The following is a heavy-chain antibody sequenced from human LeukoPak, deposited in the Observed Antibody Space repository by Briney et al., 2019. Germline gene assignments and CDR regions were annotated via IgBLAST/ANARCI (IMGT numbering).Heavy chain of an antibody. J-gene: IGHJ4*02. D-gene: IGHD1-26*01. CDR1: GFTFSSYA. Sequence: GGSLRLSCAASGFTFSSYAMHWVRQAPGKGLEWVAVISYDGSNKYYADSVKGRFTISRDNSKNTLYLQMNSLRAEDTAVYYCAKSGDGGSYLEFFDYWGQGTLVTVSS. V-gene: IGHV3-30-3*02. CDR2: ISYDGSNK. CDR3: AKSGDGGSYLEFFDY.